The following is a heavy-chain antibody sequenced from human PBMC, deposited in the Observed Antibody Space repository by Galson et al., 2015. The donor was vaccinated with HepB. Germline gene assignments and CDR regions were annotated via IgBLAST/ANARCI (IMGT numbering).Heavy chain of an antibody. V-gene: IGHV1-2*02. CDR3: ARDSVGNLPVPHSSDY. J-gene: IGHJ4*02. CDR1: GYPFTGYC. CDR2: INPNNGGT. D-gene: IGHD1-14*01. Sequence: SVKVSCKASGYPFTGYCLHWVRQAPGQGLEWLGWINPNNGGTHSAQRFRGRVTMTRDTSISTAYLEVTRLTFDDTATYYCARDSVGNLPVPHSSDYWGQGTLVTVSS.